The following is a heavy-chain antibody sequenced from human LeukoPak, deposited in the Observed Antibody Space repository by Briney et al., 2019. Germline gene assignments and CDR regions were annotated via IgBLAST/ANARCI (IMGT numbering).Heavy chain of an antibody. CDR1: GYAFTNYY. CDR2: INPSGGTT. CDR3: ARRNSHIGSYRHSYYFDY. Sequence: ASVKVSCKASGYAFTNYYMHWVRQAPGQGLEWMGIINPSGGTTIYAQKFQGRVTMTRDTSTSTIYMELSSLRYEDTAVYYCARRNSHIGSYRHSYYFDYWGQGTLVTVSS. V-gene: IGHV1-46*01. D-gene: IGHD1-26*01. J-gene: IGHJ4*02.